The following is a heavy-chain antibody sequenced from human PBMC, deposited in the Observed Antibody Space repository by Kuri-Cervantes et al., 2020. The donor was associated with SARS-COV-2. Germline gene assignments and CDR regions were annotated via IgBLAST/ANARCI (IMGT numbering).Heavy chain of an antibody. CDR1: GFTFSSYA. J-gene: IGHJ4*02. CDR3: AKADSGSYSPGDY. Sequence: GGSLRLSCAASGFTFSSYAMSWVRQAPGKGLEWVSAISGSGGSTYYADSVRGRFTISRDNSKNTLYLQMNSLRAEDTAVYYCAKADSGSYSPGDYWGQGTVVTVSS. V-gene: IGHV3-23*01. CDR2: ISGSGGST. D-gene: IGHD1-26*01.